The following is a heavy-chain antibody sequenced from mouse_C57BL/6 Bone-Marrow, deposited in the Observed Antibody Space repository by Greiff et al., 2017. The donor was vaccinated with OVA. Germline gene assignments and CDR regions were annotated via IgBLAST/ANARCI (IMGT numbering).Heavy chain of an antibody. CDR2: INSDGGST. J-gene: IGHJ4*01. CDR3: ARFSYYYGSSYGNYAMDY. D-gene: IGHD1-1*01. V-gene: IGHV5-2*01. Sequence: EVQLVESGGGLVQPGESLKLSCESNEYEFPSHDMSWVRKTPEKRLELVAAINSDGGSTYYPDTMERRFIISRDNTKKTLYLQMSSLRSEDTALYYCARFSYYYGSSYGNYAMDYWGQGTSVTVSS. CDR1: EYEFPSHD.